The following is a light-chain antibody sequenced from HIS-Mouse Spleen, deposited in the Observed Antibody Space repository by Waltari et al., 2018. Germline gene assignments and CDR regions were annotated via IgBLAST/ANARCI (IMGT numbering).Light chain of an antibody. CDR1: ALPNKY. J-gene: IGLJ2*01. CDR3: YSTDSSGNHRV. CDR2: EDS. V-gene: IGLV3-10*01. Sequence: SYALTQPPSVSVSPGQTARITCSGDALPNKYAYWYQQKSGQAPVLVIYEDSKRPSGIPERFSGSSSGTMATLTISGAQVEDEADYYCYSTDSSGNHRVFGGGTKLTVL.